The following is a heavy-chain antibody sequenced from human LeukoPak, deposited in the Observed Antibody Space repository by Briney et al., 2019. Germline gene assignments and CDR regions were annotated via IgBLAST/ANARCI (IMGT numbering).Heavy chain of an antibody. V-gene: IGHV1-18*01. CDR2: ISAYNSNT. CDR1: GYTFTSYG. J-gene: IGHJ4*02. D-gene: IGHD1-1*01. Sequence: GASVKVSCKASGYTFTSYGISWARQAPGQGLEWMGWISAYNSNTNYAQKLQGRVTMTTDISTSTAYMELKSLRSDDTAVYYCARTHYWDGDDYWGQGTLVTVSS. CDR3: ARTHYWDGDDY.